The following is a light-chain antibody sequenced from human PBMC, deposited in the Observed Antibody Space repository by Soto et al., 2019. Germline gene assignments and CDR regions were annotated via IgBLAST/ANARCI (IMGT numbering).Light chain of an antibody. V-gene: IGKV3-15*01. CDR3: QHYYNWPPWT. J-gene: IGKJ1*01. CDR1: QSVSSSY. CDR2: GAS. Sequence: EIVLTQSPGTLSLSPGERATLSCRASQSVSSSYLAWYQQKPGQAPRLLIHGASTRATGIPARFSGSGSGTEFALTISGLQSEDVAVYYCQHYYNWPPWTFGQGTKVDIK.